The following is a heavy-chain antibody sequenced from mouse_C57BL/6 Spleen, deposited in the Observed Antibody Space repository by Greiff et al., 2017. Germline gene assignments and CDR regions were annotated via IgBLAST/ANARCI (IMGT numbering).Heavy chain of an antibody. V-gene: IGHV1-72*01. J-gene: IGHJ1*03. CDR3: AAHYGSSYWYFDV. D-gene: IGHD1-1*01. CDR2: IDPNSGGT. CDR1: GYTFTSYW. Sequence: VQLQQPGAELVKPGASVKLSCKASGYTFTSYWMHWVKQRPGRGLEWIGRIDPNSGGTKYNEKLKSKATLTGDKPSSTAYMQLSSLTSEDSAVYYCAAHYGSSYWYFDVWGTGTTVTVSS.